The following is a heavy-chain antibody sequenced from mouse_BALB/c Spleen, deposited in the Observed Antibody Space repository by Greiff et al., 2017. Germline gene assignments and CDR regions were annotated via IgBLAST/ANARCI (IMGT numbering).Heavy chain of an antibody. J-gene: IGHJ4*01. CDR2: IYPGDGDT. CDR3: ARYGNYDAMDY. V-gene: IGHV1-87*01. Sequence: VQLQQSGAELARPGASVKLSCKASGYTFTSYWMQWVKQRPGQGLEWIGAIYPGDGDTRYTQKFKGKATLTADKSSSTAYMQLSSLASEDSAVYYCARYGNYDAMDYWGQGTSVTVSS. CDR1: GYTFTSYW. D-gene: IGHD2-1*01.